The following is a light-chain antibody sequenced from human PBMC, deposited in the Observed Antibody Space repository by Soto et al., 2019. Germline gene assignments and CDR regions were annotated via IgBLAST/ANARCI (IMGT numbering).Light chain of an antibody. Sequence: QSALTQPRSVSGSPGQSVTISCTGTSSDVGGYNYVSWYQQHPGKAPKLMIYDVTKRPSGVPDRFSGSKSGNTASLTISGLQAEDEADYYCCSYAVSYTQWMFGGGTKLTVL. CDR3: CSYAVSYTQWM. CDR2: DVT. V-gene: IGLV2-11*01. CDR1: SSDVGGYNY. J-gene: IGLJ3*02.